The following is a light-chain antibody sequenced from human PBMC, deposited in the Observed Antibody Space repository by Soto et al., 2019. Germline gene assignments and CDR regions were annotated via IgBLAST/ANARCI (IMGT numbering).Light chain of an antibody. J-gene: IGLJ1*01. CDR1: SSDVGGYNY. V-gene: IGLV2-14*01. CDR3: SSYTRSSAQV. Sequence: QSVLTQPASVSGSPGQSITISCTGTSSDVGGYNYVSWYQQHPGKAPKLMIYEVSNRPSGVSNRFSGSKSGNTASLTISGRQAEDEAYYYCSSYTRSSAQVFGTGTKLTVL. CDR2: EVS.